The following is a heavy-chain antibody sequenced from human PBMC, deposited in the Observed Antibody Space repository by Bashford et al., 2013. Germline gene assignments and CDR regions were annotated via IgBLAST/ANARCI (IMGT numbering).Heavy chain of an antibody. CDR1: GFTFSSYA. D-gene: IGHD5-24*01. CDR2: ISGSGGST. Sequence: GSLRLSCAASGFTFSSYAMSWVRQAPGKGLEWVSAISGSGGSTYYADSVKGRFTISRDNSKNTLYLQMNSLRAEDTAVYYCAKDSSRDGYNFLEYYFDYWGQGTLVTVSS. CDR3: AKDSSRDGYNFLEYYFDY. J-gene: IGHJ4*02. V-gene: IGHV3-23*01.